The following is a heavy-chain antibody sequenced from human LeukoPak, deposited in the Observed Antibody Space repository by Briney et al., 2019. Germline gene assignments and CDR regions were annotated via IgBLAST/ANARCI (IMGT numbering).Heavy chain of an antibody. CDR3: ARDGVVVTKKLDY. CDR1: GYTFTGYY. J-gene: IGHJ4*02. CDR2: INPDSGGT. D-gene: IGHD3-22*01. V-gene: IGHV1-2*02. Sequence: ASVKVSCKASGYTFTGYYMHWVRQAPGQGLEWMGWINPDSGGTNYAQKLQGRVTKTTDTSTSTAYMELRSLRSDDTAVYYCARDGVVVTKKLDYWGQGTLVTVSS.